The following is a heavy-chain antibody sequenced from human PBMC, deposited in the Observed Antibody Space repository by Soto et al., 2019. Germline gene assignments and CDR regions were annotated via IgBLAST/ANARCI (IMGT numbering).Heavy chain of an antibody. CDR3: AIDRRRYKLRSFFRPTWFDL. V-gene: IGHV4-31*02. CDR1: GCY. D-gene: IGHD2-2*01. Sequence: GCYRIIKSKHQGKGMEWIGYIYYSGSTYYNPSLKSRVTISVDTSKNQFSLKLSSVTAADTAVYYCAIDRRRYKLRSFFRPTWFDLWGQGTLVTVSS. CDR2: IYYSGST. J-gene: IGHJ5*02.